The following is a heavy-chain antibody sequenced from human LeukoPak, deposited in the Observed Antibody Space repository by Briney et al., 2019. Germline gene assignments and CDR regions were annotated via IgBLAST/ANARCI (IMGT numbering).Heavy chain of an antibody. CDR1: GFTFSSYA. J-gene: IGHJ4*02. V-gene: IGHV3-23*01. Sequence: GGSLRLSCAASGFTFSSYAMNWVRQAPGKGLEWVSAISGSGSAYYADSVKGRFTISRDNSKNTLYLQMNSLRAEDTAVYYCAKRGAEVGATVAPGDYWGQGTLLTVSS. CDR3: AKRGAEVGATVAPGDY. CDR2: ISGSGSA. D-gene: IGHD1-26*01.